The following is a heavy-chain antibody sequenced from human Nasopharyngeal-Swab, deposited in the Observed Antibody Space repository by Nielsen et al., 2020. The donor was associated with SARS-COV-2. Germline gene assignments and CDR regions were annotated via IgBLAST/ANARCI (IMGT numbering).Heavy chain of an antibody. J-gene: IGHJ4*02. CDR1: GFTFSSYA. D-gene: IGHD2-8*01. Sequence: GESLKISCSASGFTFSSYAMHWVRQAPGKGLEYVSAISSNGGSTYYADSVKGRFTISGDNSKNTLYLQMSSLRAGDTAVYYCVADEDIVLMVLDYWGQGTLVTVSS. CDR2: ISSNGGST. CDR3: VADEDIVLMVLDY. V-gene: IGHV3-64D*06.